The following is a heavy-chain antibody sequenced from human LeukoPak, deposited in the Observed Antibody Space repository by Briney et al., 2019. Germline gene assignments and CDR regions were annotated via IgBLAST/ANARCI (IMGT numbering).Heavy chain of an antibody. V-gene: IGHV4-59*12. Sequence: SETLSLTCTVSGRSISSYYWSWIRQPPGKGLEWNGYIYYSGSTNYNPSLKSRVTISVDTSKNQFSLKLSSVTAADTAVYYCARGPLARYYFDYWGQGTLVTVSS. CDR2: IYYSGST. CDR1: GRSISSYY. J-gene: IGHJ4*02. CDR3: ARGPLARYYFDY. D-gene: IGHD3-3*02.